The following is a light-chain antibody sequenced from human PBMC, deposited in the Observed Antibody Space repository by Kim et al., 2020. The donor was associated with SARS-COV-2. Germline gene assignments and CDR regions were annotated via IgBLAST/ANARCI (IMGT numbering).Light chain of an antibody. Sequence: PGERATLSCRARRSVSSNLAWYQQRPGQATSLLIYAASIRATGIPARFSGSGSGTEFTLTISSLQSEDFAVYYCQQYNNWPPELTFGGGTKVDIK. J-gene: IGKJ4*01. CDR2: AAS. V-gene: IGKV3-15*01. CDR3: QQYNNWPPELT. CDR1: RSVSSN.